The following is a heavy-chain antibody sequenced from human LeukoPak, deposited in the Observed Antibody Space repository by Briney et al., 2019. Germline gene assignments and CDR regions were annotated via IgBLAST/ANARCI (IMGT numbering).Heavy chain of an antibody. J-gene: IGHJ4*02. Sequence: ASVKVSCKASGYTFTSHAIQWMRQAPGQRLEWLGWINAGNGDTKYSEELQGRITITRDTSANTAYMDLSSLRAEDTAVYYCAKVLCGDDCYWGDYFDYWGQGTLVAVSS. V-gene: IGHV1-3*03. CDR3: AKVLCGDDCYWGDYFDY. D-gene: IGHD2-21*02. CDR2: INAGNGDT. CDR1: GYTFTSHA.